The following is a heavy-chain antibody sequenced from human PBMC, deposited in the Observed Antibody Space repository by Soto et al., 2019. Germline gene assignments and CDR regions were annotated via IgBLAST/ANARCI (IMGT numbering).Heavy chain of an antibody. J-gene: IGHJ4*02. Sequence: PGGSLRLSCATSGFNFDDYAMHWVRQVPGKGLEWISGISWEGGRIGYADSVKGRFTISRDNSKNTLYLQMNSLRAEDTAVYYCARDEYSYGPFDYWGQGTLVTVSS. D-gene: IGHD5-18*01. CDR3: ARDEYSYGPFDY. V-gene: IGHV3-9*01. CDR2: ISWEGGRI. CDR1: GFNFDDYA.